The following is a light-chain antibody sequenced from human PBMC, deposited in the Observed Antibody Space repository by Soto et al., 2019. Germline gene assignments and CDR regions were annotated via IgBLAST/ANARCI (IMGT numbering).Light chain of an antibody. CDR3: LQDRSYPRT. J-gene: IGKJ1*01. CDR2: DAS. CDR1: QGIVRW. V-gene: IGKV1-5*01. Sequence: DIQMTQSPPTLSASVGDRVTITCRASQGIVRWLAWYQQKPGKAPKLLIYDASSLESGVPSRFSGSGAGTEFTLTISSLQPDDFAIYYCLQDRSYPRTFGQGTKVAIK.